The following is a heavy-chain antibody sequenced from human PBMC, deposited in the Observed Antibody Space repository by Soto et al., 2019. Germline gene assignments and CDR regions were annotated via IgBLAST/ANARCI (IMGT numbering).Heavy chain of an antibody. D-gene: IGHD3-3*01. CDR1: GGSISSYY. Sequence: SETLSLTCTVSGGSISSYYWSWIRQPPGKGLEWIGYIYYSGSTNYNPSLKSRVTISVDTSENQFSLKLSSVTAADTAVYYCARGGSKITIFGVVISWYFDLWGRGTLVTVSS. CDR2: IYYSGST. V-gene: IGHV4-59*01. CDR3: ARGGSKITIFGVVISWYFDL. J-gene: IGHJ2*01.